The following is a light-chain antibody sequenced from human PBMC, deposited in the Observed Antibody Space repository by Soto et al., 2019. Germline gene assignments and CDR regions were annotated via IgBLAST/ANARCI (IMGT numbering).Light chain of an antibody. CDR3: SAYAGSSTWV. J-gene: IGLJ2*01. Sequence: QSVPTQPPSASGSPGQSVTFSCTGTSSDVGGYNYVSRYQQYPGKAPKLMIYGVYKRHSGVPDRFSGSKSANTASLTVSGLQPEDEADYYCSAYAGSSTWVFGGGTKLTVL. CDR1: SSDVGGYNY. V-gene: IGLV2-8*01. CDR2: GVY.